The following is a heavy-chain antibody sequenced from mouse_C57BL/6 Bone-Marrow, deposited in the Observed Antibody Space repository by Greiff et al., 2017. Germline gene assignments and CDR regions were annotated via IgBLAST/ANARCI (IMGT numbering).Heavy chain of an antibody. V-gene: IGHV1-64*01. D-gene: IGHD2-4*01. Sequence: QVQLQQPGAELVKPGASVKLSCKASGYTFTNYWMHWVKQRPGQGLEWIGMMHPNGGSPDYNEKFKREATLSVDNSSRTAYMEFSSLTSEDSAVYYCARSYDYDDYTMDYWGQGTSVTVSS. CDR1: GYTFTNYW. CDR2: MHPNGGSP. CDR3: ARSYDYDDYTMDY. J-gene: IGHJ4*01.